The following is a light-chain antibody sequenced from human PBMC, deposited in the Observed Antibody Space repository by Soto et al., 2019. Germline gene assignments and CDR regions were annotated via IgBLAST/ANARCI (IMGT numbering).Light chain of an antibody. CDR2: EVS. CDR3: ASYTSSSTSVM. V-gene: IGLV2-14*01. J-gene: IGLJ3*02. Sequence: QSALTQPASVSGSPGQAITISCTGTSSDGGGYKYVSWYQQHPDKAPKLIIFEVSNRPSGISSRCSGSKSGNTASLTISGRQAEDEADYYCASYTSSSTSVMFGRGTKLTVL. CDR1: SSDGGGYKY.